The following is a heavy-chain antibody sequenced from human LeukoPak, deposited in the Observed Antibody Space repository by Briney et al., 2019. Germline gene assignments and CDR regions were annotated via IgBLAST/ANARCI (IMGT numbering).Heavy chain of an antibody. V-gene: IGHV1-69*04. CDR1: GGTFSSYT. CDR2: IIPILGIA. CDR3: AREPSGWFPFDY. J-gene: IGHJ4*02. Sequence: SVKVSCKASGGTFSSYTISWVRQAPGQGLEWMGRIIPILGIANYAQKFQGRVTITADESTSTAYMELSSLRSEDTAVYYCAREPSGWFPFDYWGQGTLVTVSS. D-gene: IGHD6-19*01.